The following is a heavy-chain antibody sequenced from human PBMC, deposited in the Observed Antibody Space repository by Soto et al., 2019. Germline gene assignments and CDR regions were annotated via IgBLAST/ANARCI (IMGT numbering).Heavy chain of an antibody. Sequence: QVQLVQSGAEVKKPGASVKVSCKASGYTFTSYAMHWVRQAPGQRLEWMGWINAGNGNTKYSQKFQGRVTTTRDTSASTAYMELSSLRSEDTAVYNFARGPGGPDGPGDYWGQGTLVTVSS. J-gene: IGHJ4*02. CDR1: GYTFTSYA. V-gene: IGHV1-3*01. CDR3: ARGPGGPDGPGDY. CDR2: INAGNGNT. D-gene: IGHD2-15*01.